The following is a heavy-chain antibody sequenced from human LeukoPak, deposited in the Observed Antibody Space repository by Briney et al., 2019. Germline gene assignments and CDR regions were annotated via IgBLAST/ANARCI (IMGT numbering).Heavy chain of an antibody. J-gene: IGHJ3*02. V-gene: IGHV3-30-3*01. CDR3: AVLPSGSFAFDI. CDR1: GFTFRIYS. CDR2: ISYDGDTK. D-gene: IGHD1-26*01. Sequence: GGSLRLLCAASGFTFRIYSILWVRQAPGKGLVWVATISYDGDTKNYADSVRGRFTVSRDNSKNTLSLQMYSLRAEDSAVYYCAVLPSGSFAFDIWGQGTMVTVSS.